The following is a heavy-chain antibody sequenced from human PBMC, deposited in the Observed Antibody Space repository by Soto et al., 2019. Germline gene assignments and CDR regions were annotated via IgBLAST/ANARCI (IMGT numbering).Heavy chain of an antibody. J-gene: IGHJ4*02. CDR2: TSYDGGKM. D-gene: IGHD3-10*01. CDR3: ARVESSGTSNYFIYY. CDR1: GFTFQNYS. V-gene: IGHV3-30*03. Sequence: QVQLVESGGGVVQPGGSLRLSCAASGFTFQNYSMHWVRQAPGKGLEWVAVTSYDGGKMFYADSVQGRFTISRDNSKYTVDLQMNSLRPVDAAVYYCARVESSGTSNYFIYYWGQGTLVTVSS.